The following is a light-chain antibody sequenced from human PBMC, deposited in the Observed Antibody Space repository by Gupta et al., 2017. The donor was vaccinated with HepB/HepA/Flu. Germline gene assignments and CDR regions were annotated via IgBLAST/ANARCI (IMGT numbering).Light chain of an antibody. CDR2: AAS. J-gene: IGKJ1*01. Sequence: EIVLTQSPGTLSLSPGERVTLSCRASQSVSSTYLAWYQQKPGQAPRLLIHAASSRATGIPDRFSGSGSGTDFTLTISRLEPEDFGMYSCQQDGSSPGTFGQGTKVEIK. CDR3: QQDGSSPGT. CDR1: QSVSSTY. V-gene: IGKV3-20*01.